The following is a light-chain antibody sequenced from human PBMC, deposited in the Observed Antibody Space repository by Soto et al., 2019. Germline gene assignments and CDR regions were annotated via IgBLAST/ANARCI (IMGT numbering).Light chain of an antibody. CDR3: QQYYNAPQT. CDR2: WAS. J-gene: IGKJ1*01. Sequence: DIVLTQSPDSLAVSLGERATINCKSSQSILYSPNNKNYLAWYQQKPGQPPKLLIYWASTRESGVPDRFSGSGSGTDFTLTISSLQAEDVAVYYCQQYYNAPQTFGQGTKVEIK. V-gene: IGKV4-1*01. CDR1: QSILYSPNNKNY.